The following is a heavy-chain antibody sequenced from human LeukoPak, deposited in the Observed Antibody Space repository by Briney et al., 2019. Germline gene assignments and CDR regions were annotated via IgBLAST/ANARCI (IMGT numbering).Heavy chain of an antibody. CDR3: ASWGAYYDFWSGYFRFDP. CDR2: MNPNSGNT. J-gene: IGHJ5*02. D-gene: IGHD3-3*01. V-gene: IGHV1-8*01. CDR1: GYTFTSYD. Sequence: ASVKVSCKASGYTFTSYDINWVRQATGQGLEWMGWMNPNSGNTGYAQKFQGRVTMTRNTSISTAYMELSSLRSDDTAVYYCASWGAYYDFWSGYFRFDPWGQGTLVTVSS.